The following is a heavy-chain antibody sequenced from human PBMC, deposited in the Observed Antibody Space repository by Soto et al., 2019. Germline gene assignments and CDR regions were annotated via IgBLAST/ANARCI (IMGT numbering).Heavy chain of an antibody. D-gene: IGHD6-6*01. J-gene: IGHJ6*02. CDR3: AREKEDEGSSSLRVYYGMDA. CDR1: GFSVSNYR. V-gene: IGHV3-21*01. CDR2: ISSSGYYI. Sequence: PGGSLRLSXAASGFSVSNYRMTWVRQAPGKGLEWVSSISSSGYYIHYADSVKGRFTISRDSAKNSVYLQMNSLSAEDTAVYYCAREKEDEGSSSLRVYYGMDAWGQGTTVTVSS.